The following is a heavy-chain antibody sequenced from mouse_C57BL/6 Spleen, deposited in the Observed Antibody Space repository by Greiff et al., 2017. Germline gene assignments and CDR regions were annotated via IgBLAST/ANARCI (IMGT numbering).Heavy chain of an antibody. CDR2: IYPRSGNT. CDR1: GYTFTSYG. J-gene: IGHJ2*01. V-gene: IGHV1-81*01. D-gene: IGHD4-1*01. CDR3: ATPGTFDYFDY. Sequence: QVQLQQSGAELARPGASVKLSCKASGYTFTSYGISWVKQRTGQGLEWIGEIYPRSGNTYYNEKFKGKDTLTADKSSSTAYMELRSLTSEDSAVYFCATPGTFDYFDYWGQGTTLTVSS.